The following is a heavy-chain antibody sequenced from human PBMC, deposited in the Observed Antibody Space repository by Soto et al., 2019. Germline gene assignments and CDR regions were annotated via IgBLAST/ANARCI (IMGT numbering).Heavy chain of an antibody. CDR3: ARGPIVVVSASGCWFDP. CDR1: GFTFSSYW. D-gene: IGHD2-21*01. V-gene: IGHV3-74*01. CDR2: INSDGSST. Sequence: EVQLVESGGGLVQPGGSLRLSCAASGFTFSSYWMHWVRQAPGKGLVWVSRINSDGSSTTYADSVKGRFTISRDNAKNTLYLQMNSLSAEDTAVYYCARGPIVVVSASGCWFDPWGQGTLVTVSS. J-gene: IGHJ5*02.